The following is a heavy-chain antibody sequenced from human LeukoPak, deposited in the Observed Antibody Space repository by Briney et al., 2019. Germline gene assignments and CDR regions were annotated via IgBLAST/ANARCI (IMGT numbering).Heavy chain of an antibody. D-gene: IGHD2-2*01. V-gene: IGHV1-69*13. Sequence: SVKVSCKASGGTFSSYAISWVRQAPGQGLEWMGGIIPIFGTANYAQKFQGRVTITADESTSTAYMELSSLKSEDTAVYYCARKGYCSSTSCHYYYYGMDVWGQGTTVTVSS. J-gene: IGHJ6*02. CDR3: ARKGYCSSTSCHYYYYGMDV. CDR1: GGTFSSYA. CDR2: IIPIFGTA.